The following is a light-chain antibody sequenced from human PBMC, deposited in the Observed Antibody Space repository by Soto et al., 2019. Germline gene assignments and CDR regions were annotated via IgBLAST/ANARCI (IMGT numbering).Light chain of an antibody. CDR2: DNN. CDR1: SSNIGNNY. V-gene: IGLV1-51*01. Sequence: QSVLTQPPSVSVAPGQKVTISCSGSSSNIGNNYVFWYQQLPGTAPKLLIYDNNKRPSGIPDRFSGSKSGTSATLGITGLQTGDEADYYCATWDSSLVVFGGGTKLTVL. CDR3: ATWDSSLVV. J-gene: IGLJ2*01.